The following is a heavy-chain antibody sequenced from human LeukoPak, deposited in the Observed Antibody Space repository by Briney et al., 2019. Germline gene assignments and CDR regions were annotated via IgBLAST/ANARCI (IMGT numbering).Heavy chain of an antibody. D-gene: IGHD3-3*01. Sequence: SETLSLTCTVSGGSISSSSCYWGWIRQPPGTGLEWIGSIYYSGSTYYNPSLKSRVTISVDTSKNQFSLKLSSVTAADTAVYYCARLYDFWSGYLDWGQGTLVTVSS. CDR1: GGSISSSSCY. J-gene: IGHJ4*02. CDR3: ARLYDFWSGYLD. V-gene: IGHV4-39*01. CDR2: IYYSGST.